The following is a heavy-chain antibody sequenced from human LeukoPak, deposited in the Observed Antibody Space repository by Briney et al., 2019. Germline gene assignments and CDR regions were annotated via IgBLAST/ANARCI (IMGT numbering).Heavy chain of an antibody. CDR1: GFTLSSYG. V-gene: IGHV3-30*03. CDR3: ARDKGLAYYYDSSGYYYVFDY. CDR2: ISYDGSNK. J-gene: IGHJ4*02. D-gene: IGHD3-22*01. Sequence: GGSLRLSCAASGFTLSSYGMHWVRQAPGKGLEWVAVISYDGSNKYHADSVKGRFTISRDNSKNTLYLQMNSLRAEDTAVYYCARDKGLAYYYDSSGYYYVFDYWGQGTLVTVSS.